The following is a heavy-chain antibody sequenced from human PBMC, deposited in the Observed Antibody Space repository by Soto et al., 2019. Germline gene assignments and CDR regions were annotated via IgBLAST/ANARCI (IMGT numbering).Heavy chain of an antibody. V-gene: IGHV3-30*03. Sequence: GWSLRLSCAASGFTFSSYGMHWVRQAPGKGLEWVAFISYDGSNKYYADSVKGRFTISRDNSKNTLDLQMNSLRAEDTAVYYCESSGQGYYYMDVWGKGTTVTVSS. CDR3: ESSGQGYYYMDV. J-gene: IGHJ6*03. CDR1: GFTFSSYG. D-gene: IGHD3-10*01. CDR2: ISYDGSNK.